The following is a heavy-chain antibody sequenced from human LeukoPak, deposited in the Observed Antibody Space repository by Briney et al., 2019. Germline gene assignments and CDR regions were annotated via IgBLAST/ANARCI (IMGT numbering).Heavy chain of an antibody. CDR2: IRYDGSNK. J-gene: IGHJ6*03. V-gene: IGHV3-30*02. CDR1: GFTFSSYG. D-gene: IGHD3-16*01. CDR3: AKDRGSFMEPYYYYMDV. Sequence: GGSLRLSCAASGFTFSSYGMHWVRQAPGKGLEWVAFIRYDGSNKYYADSVKGRFTISRDNSKNTLYLQMNSLRGEDTAVYYCAKDRGSFMEPYYYYMDVWGKGTTVTISS.